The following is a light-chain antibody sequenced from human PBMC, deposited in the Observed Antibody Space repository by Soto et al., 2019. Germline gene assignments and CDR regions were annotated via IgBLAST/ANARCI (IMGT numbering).Light chain of an antibody. CDR2: DAS. CDR3: QQYENYWT. J-gene: IGKJ1*01. Sequence: DIQRTGSPSTLAATSGDRVTITCRASQSISSWLAWYQQKPGKAPKLLIYDASNLESGVPSRFSGSGSGTEFTLTISNLQPDDIATYYCQQYENYWTFGQGTKVDIK. V-gene: IGKV1-5*01. CDR1: QSISSW.